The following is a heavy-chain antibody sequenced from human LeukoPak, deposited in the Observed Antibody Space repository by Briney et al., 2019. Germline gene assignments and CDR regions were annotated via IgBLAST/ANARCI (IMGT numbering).Heavy chain of an antibody. J-gene: IGHJ5*02. V-gene: IGHV4-39*07. CDR1: GGSISSSSYY. CDR3: ARATYYYDSSFDP. D-gene: IGHD3-22*01. CDR2: IYHSGST. Sequence: SETLSLTCTVSGGSISSSSYYWGWIRQPPGKGLEWIGSIYHSGSTYYNPSLKSRVTISVDTSKNQFSLKLSSVTAADTAVYYCARATYYYDSSFDPWGQGTLVTVSS.